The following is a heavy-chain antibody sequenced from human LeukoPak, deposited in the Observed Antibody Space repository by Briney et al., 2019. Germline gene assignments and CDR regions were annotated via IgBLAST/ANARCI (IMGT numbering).Heavy chain of an antibody. V-gene: IGHV3-66*01. Sequence: GGSLRLSCEASGFSVSSNYMSWVRQAPGKGLEWVSVFYAGGSTYYTDSVKGRFTISRDNSKNTLYLQMNSLRAEDTAVYYCARFAAGGSYYYYMDVWGKGTTVTVSS. CDR3: ARFAAGGSYYYYMDV. J-gene: IGHJ6*03. CDR1: GFSVSSNY. D-gene: IGHD6-25*01. CDR2: FYAGGST.